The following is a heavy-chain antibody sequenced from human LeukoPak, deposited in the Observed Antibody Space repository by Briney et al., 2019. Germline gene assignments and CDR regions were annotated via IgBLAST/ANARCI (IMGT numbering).Heavy chain of an antibody. D-gene: IGHD5-12*01. CDR2: IKQDGSEK. V-gene: IGHV3-7*01. Sequence: GALRLSCAASGFTFSSYWMSWVRQAPGKGLEWVANIKQDGSEKYYVDSVKGRFTISRDNVKNSLYLQMNSLRAEDTAVYYCAKGGGYEAQYYYYYLDVWGKGTTVTISS. J-gene: IGHJ6*03. CDR1: GFTFSSYW. CDR3: AKGGGYEAQYYYYYLDV.